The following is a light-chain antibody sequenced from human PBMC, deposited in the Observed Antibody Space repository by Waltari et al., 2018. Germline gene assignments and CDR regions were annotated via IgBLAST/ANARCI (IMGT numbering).Light chain of an antibody. J-gene: IGLJ1*01. CDR1: RSYIGIYDL. Sequence: QSALTQPAPVSGSPGQSITIYCTGTRSYIGIYDLLPWYQQRAGTVPQLIIYELTQRPSGVSVRFSGSKSGNTASLTITGLQAEDEADYYCCSYATSSPFVFGTGTKVTVL. CDR3: CSYATSSPFV. V-gene: IGLV2-23*02. CDR2: ELT.